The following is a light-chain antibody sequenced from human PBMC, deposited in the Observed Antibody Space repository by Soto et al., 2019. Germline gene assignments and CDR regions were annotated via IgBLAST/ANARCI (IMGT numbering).Light chain of an antibody. V-gene: IGKV3-20*01. Sequence: EIALTQSPGTLSLSPGERATLSCRDSQRISNSYLAWYQQKPGQAPRXXLYDASSRATGIPDRVSGSGSGTDFTLTISRLEPEDFAVYYCQQYARPPYAFGQGTKVDIK. CDR1: QRISNSY. CDR3: QQYARPPYA. CDR2: DAS. J-gene: IGKJ2*01.